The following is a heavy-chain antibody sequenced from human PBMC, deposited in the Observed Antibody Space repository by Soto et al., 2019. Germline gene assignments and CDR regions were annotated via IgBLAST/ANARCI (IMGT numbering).Heavy chain of an antibody. J-gene: IGHJ4*02. CDR1: GGTFNDYA. D-gene: IGHD3-10*01. V-gene: IGHV1-69*01. Sequence: QVHLVQSGAEVKKAGSSVKVSCKASGGTFNDYAFSWVRQAPGQGLEWMGGIIPLFETPSYSQKFQGRVTITADESTTTVYMEMSSLTLEDTAIYYCSTDVIGEMSTMGYFDSWGLGTLVSVSS. CDR3: STDVIGEMSTMGYFDS. CDR2: IIPLFETP.